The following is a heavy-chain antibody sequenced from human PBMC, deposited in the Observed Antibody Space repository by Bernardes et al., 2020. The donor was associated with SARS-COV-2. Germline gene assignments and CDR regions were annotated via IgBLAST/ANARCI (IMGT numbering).Heavy chain of an antibody. CDR2: MWYHLSNK. Sequence: WLRFMWYHLSNKYYADSVKGRFTISRDNSKNTLYLQMNSLRAEDTAVYYCARALPDSSSWDGYGFDS. J-gene: IGHJ4*01. V-gene: IGHV3-33*01. D-gene: IGHD6-13*01. CDR3: ARALPDSSSWDGYGFDS.